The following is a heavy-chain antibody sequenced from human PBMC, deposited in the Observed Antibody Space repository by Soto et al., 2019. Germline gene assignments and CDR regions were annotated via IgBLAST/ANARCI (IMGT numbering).Heavy chain of an antibody. CDR1: GGSDSSGSFY. Sequence: SETLSLTCTVSGGSDSSGSFYWSWIRQPPGKGLEWIGYIYYSGRTNYNPSLKSRVTISVDTSKNQFSLKLSSVTAADTAVYYCARGHYFDRGDYPYYFDYWGQGSLVTVSS. V-gene: IGHV4-61*01. CDR3: ARGHYFDRGDYPYYFDY. D-gene: IGHD3-22*01. CDR2: IYYSGRT. J-gene: IGHJ4*02.